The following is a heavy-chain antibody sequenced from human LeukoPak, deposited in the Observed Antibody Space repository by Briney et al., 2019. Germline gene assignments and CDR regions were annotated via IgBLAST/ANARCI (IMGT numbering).Heavy chain of an antibody. J-gene: IGHJ3*02. CDR3: TRDELDAVDI. Sequence: GRSLRLSCAASGFTFGSHGMHWVSQAPGKGLAWVAVIWYDGSNKYYADSVKGRFTISRDNSKNTLYLQMNSLRAEDTAVYYCTRDELDAVDIWGQGTMVTVSS. D-gene: IGHD1-7*01. V-gene: IGHV3-33*01. CDR2: IWYDGSNK. CDR1: GFTFGSHG.